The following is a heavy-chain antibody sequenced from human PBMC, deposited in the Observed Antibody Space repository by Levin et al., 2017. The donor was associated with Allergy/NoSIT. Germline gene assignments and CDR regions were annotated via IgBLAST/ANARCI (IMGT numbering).Heavy chain of an antibody. D-gene: IGHD3-10*01. J-gene: IGHJ4*02. CDR3: ARDLWEGITMIRGVNADY. V-gene: IGHV1-18*01. CDR2: ISAYSGYT. Sequence: ASVKVSCRASGYTFPNYAITWVRQAPGQGLEWMGWISAYSGYTNYAQRLQDRVTMTTDTSTSTAYMELRSLRSDDTALYYCARDLWEGITMIRGVNADYWGQGTLVTVSS. CDR1: GYTFPNYA.